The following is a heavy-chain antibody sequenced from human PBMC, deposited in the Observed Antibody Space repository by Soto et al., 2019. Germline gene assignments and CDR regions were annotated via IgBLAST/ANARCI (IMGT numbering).Heavy chain of an antibody. D-gene: IGHD2-15*01. Sequence: EVQLLESGGGLVQPGGSLRLSCAASGFTFTSYVMSWVRQAPGKGLEWVSAISGSGVSTHYADSVKGHFTISRDNSKNTLVLQMNSLRAEDTALYYCAKGVRYCNGGSCYSSIDYWGQGTLVTVSS. V-gene: IGHV3-23*01. CDR3: AKGVRYCNGGSCYSSIDY. J-gene: IGHJ4*02. CDR1: GFTFTSYV. CDR2: ISGSGVST.